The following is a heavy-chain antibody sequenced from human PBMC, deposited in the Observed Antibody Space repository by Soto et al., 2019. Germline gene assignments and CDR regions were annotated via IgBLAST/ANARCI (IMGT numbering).Heavy chain of an antibody. D-gene: IGHD2-15*01. J-gene: IGHJ6*02. CDR1: GFTVSDNY. CDR2: IYSGGST. Sequence: GGSLRLSCAASGFTVSDNYMKWVRQAPGKGLEWVSVIYSGGSTYYTDSVKGRFTISRDNSKNTLYLQMNSLRAEDTAVYYCARGYPTGGNGLDVWCQGTTVTVSS. CDR3: ARGYPTGGNGLDV. V-gene: IGHV3-53*01.